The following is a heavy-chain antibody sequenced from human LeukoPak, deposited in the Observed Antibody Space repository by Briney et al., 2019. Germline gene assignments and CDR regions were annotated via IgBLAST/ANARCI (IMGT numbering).Heavy chain of an antibody. CDR2: INPSGGST. D-gene: IGHD3-22*01. Sequence: GASVKVPCKASGYTFTSYYMHWVRQAPGQGLEWMGIINPSGGSTSYAQKFQGRVTMTRDMSTSTVYMELSSLRSEDTAVYYCARAMYYYDSSGYYYDYYYYMDVWGKGTTVTVSS. V-gene: IGHV1-46*01. J-gene: IGHJ6*03. CDR3: ARAMYYYDSSGYYYDYYYYMDV. CDR1: GYTFTSYY.